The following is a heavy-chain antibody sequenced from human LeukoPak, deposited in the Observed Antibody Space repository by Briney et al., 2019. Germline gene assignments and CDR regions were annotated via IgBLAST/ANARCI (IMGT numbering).Heavy chain of an antibody. V-gene: IGHV3-7*01. D-gene: IGHD3-22*01. J-gene: IGHJ4*02. CDR2: IKQDGSEK. Sequence: GGSLRLSCAASGFTFSSYWMSWVRQAPGKGLEWVANIKQDGSEKYYVDSVKGRFTISRDNAKNSLYLQMNSLRAEDTAVYYCARIGSSGYYYAPDYWGQGTLVTVSS. CDR3: ARIGSSGYYYAPDY. CDR1: GFTFSSYW.